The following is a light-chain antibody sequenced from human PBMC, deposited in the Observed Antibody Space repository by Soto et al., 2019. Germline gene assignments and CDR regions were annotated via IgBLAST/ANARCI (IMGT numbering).Light chain of an antibody. Sequence: EIVMTQSPATLSVSPGERATLSCRASQSVSTNLAWYQQKPGQAPRLLIYGGSTRATGITARFSGSGSGTEFTLTISSLQSEDFAVYYCQQHNNGPRTFGQGTKVEVK. V-gene: IGKV3-15*01. CDR1: QSVSTN. CDR3: QQHNNGPRT. CDR2: GGS. J-gene: IGKJ1*01.